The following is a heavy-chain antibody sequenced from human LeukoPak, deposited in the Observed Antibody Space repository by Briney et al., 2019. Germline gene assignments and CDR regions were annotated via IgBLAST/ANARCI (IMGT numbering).Heavy chain of an antibody. CDR1: GYSISSGYY. Sequence: PSETLSLTCAVSGYSISSGYYWGWIRQPPGKGREWIGSIYHSGSTYYNPSPKSRVTISVDTSKNQFSLKLSSVTAADTAVYYCARGHYYYDSSGYYGGNWFDPWGQGTLVTVSS. J-gene: IGHJ5*02. D-gene: IGHD3-22*01. CDR2: IYHSGST. V-gene: IGHV4-38-2*01. CDR3: ARGHYYYDSSGYYGGNWFDP.